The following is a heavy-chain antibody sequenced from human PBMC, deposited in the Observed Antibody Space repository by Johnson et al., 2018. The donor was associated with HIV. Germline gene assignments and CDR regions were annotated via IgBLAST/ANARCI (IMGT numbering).Heavy chain of an antibody. CDR3: AKASHYDSSGNPSDAFDI. CDR2: ISWDGGST. Sequence: VQLVESGGVVVQPGGSLRLSCAASGFTFDDYAMHWVRQAPGKGLEWVSLISWDGGSTYYADSVKGRFTISRDNSKNSLYLQMKTLRAEDTAVYYCAKASHYDSSGNPSDAFDIWGQGTMVTVSS. CDR1: GFTFDDYA. D-gene: IGHD3-22*01. V-gene: IGHV3-43D*03. J-gene: IGHJ3*02.